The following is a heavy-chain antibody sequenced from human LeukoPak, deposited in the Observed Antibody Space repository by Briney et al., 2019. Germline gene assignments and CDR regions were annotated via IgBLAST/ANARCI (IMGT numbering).Heavy chain of an antibody. CDR2: INPNSGDT. CDR3: AILRLSTGLWWFFDL. Sequence: ASMKVSCKASGYTFNAYYLHWVRQAPRQGLEWMGWINPNSGDTKYAQKFQGRVTMTGDTSISTAYMELSRLRFDDTAVYYCAILRLSTGLWWFFDLWGRGTLVTVSS. D-gene: IGHD2-8*02. CDR1: GYTFNAYY. J-gene: IGHJ2*01. V-gene: IGHV1-2*02.